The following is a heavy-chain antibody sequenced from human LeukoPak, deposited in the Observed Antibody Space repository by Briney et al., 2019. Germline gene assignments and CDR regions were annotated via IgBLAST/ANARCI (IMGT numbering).Heavy chain of an antibody. V-gene: IGHV3-21*01. CDR1: GFTFSSYS. Sequence: GGSLRLSCAASGFTFSSYSMNWVRQAPGKGLEWVSSISSISSYIYYADSVKGRFTISRDNAKNSLYLQMNSLRAEDTAVYYCARVLGYCSSTSCSDYYYYMDVWGKGTTVTVSS. J-gene: IGHJ6*03. CDR3: ARVLGYCSSTSCSDYYYYMDV. D-gene: IGHD2-2*01. CDR2: ISSISSYI.